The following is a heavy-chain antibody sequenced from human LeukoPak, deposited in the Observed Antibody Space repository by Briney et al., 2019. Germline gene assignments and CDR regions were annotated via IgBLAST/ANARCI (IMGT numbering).Heavy chain of an antibody. J-gene: IGHJ4*02. CDR1: GFTFSSYG. D-gene: IGHD2-21*02. CDR2: ISSSSSYI. CDR3: ARVGSYCGGDCYLDY. V-gene: IGHV3-21*01. Sequence: GRSLRLSCAASGFTFSSYGMHWVRQAPGKGLEWVSSISSSSSYIYYADSVKGRFTISRDNAKNSLYLQMNSLRAEDTAVYYCARVGSYCGGDCYLDYWGQGTLVTVSS.